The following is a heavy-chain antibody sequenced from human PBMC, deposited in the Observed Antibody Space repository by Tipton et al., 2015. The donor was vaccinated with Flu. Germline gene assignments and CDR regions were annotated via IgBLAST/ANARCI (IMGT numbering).Heavy chain of an antibody. CDR1: GYTFTSYY. CDR3: AKGGSLLLFAYNWFDP. J-gene: IGHJ5*02. Sequence: QLVQSGPEVKKPGASVKVSCKASGYTFTSYYMHWVRQAPGQGLEWMGIINPSGGSTSYAQKFQGRVTMTRDTSTSTVYMELSSLRSEDTAAYYCAKGGSLLLFAYNWFDPWGQGTLVTVSS. V-gene: IGHV1-46*01. D-gene: IGHD2-15*01. CDR2: INPSGGST.